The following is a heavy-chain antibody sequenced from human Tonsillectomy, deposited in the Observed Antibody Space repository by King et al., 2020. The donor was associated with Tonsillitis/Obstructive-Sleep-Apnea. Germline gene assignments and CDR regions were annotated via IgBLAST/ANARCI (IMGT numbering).Heavy chain of an antibody. CDR3: ARDISATSYYVDV. Sequence: VQLVESGGGLVQPGRSLRLSCAASGFTFDDFAMHWVRQAPGKGLEWVSGISWNSGSIDYADSVKGRFTTSRDNAKNSLYLQMNSLRAEDTALYYCARDISATSYYVDVWGKGTTGIVSS. CDR2: ISWNSGSI. J-gene: IGHJ6*03. CDR1: GFTFDDFA. V-gene: IGHV3-9*01. D-gene: IGHD5-12*01.